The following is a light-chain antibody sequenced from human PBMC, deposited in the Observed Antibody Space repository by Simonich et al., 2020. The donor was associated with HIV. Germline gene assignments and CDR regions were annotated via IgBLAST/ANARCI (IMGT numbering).Light chain of an antibody. CDR2: EDS. Sequence: SYVLTQPPSVSVAPGKTARLTCGGNKIGSKSVHWDQQKTGQAPVLVVYEDSDRPSGIHERFSGSKSGNTATLTISRVEAGDEADYYCQVWDSSSDLWVFGGGTKLTVL. V-gene: IGLV3-21*03. CDR3: QVWDSSSDLWV. CDR1: KIGSKS. J-gene: IGLJ3*02.